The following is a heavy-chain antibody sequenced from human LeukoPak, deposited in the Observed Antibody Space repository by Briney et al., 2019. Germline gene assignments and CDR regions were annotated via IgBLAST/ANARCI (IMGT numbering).Heavy chain of an antibody. V-gene: IGHV1-69*05. CDR1: GGTFSSYA. D-gene: IGHD1-26*01. Sequence: GASVKVSCKASGGTFSSYAISWVRQAPGQGLEWMGGIIPIFGTANYAQKFQGRVTITTDEPTSAAYMELSSLRSEDTAVYYCARGARGYSGSYYYYYMDVWGKGTTVSVSS. CDR2: IIPIFGTA. J-gene: IGHJ6*03. CDR3: ARGARGYSGSYYYYYMDV.